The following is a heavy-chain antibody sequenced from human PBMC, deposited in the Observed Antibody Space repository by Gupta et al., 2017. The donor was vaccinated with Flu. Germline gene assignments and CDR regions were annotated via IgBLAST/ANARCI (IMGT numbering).Heavy chain of an antibody. Sequence: QVQLVQSGAEVKKPGSSVKVSCKASGGTFSSYTISWVRQAPGQGLEWMGGIIPIFGTANYAQKFQGRVTITADESTSTADMELSRLRSEESAVYYCAVYSSASREYYYGMAVGGQGTTVTVSS. J-gene: IGHJ6*02. CDR1: GGTFSSYT. V-gene: IGHV1-69*01. CDR3: AVYSSASREYYYGMAV. D-gene: IGHD6-6*01. CDR2: IIPIFGTA.